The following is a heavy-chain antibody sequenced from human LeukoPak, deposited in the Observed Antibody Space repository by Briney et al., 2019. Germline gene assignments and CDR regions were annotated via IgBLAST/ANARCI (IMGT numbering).Heavy chain of an antibody. D-gene: IGHD2-15*01. V-gene: IGHV3-33*06. J-gene: IGHJ3*01. CDR3: AKDHLCSGGSCYTDAFDF. CDR2: IWYDGSHQ. CDR1: GFTFSNYG. Sequence: PGGSLRLSCAASGFTFSNYGMHWVRQAPGKGPEWVALIWYDGSHQFYVDSVKGRFTISRDNSKNTLYLQMNSLRTEDTAVYYCAKDHLCSGGSCYTDAFDFWGQGTMVSVSS.